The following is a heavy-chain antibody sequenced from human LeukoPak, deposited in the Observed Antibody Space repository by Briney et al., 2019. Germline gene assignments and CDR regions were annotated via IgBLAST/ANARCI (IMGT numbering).Heavy chain of an antibody. CDR1: GFTFRNVW. CDR3: TTFTCGIVTCYREY. CDR2: IKSKSDGGTT. D-gene: IGHD2-2*02. V-gene: IGHV3-15*01. J-gene: IGHJ4*02. Sequence: PGGSLRLSCAASGFTFRNVWMSWVRQAPGKGLEWVGRIKSKSDGGTTEDAAPVKGRFTISRDDSKNTLSLQLNSLKTEDTALYYCTTFTCGIVTCYREYWGQGTLVTVSS.